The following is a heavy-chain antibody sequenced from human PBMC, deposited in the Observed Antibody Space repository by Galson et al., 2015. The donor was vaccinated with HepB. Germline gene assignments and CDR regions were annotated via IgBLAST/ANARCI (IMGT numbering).Heavy chain of an antibody. D-gene: IGHD3-22*01. CDR3: ARLSYEWNSNGGLDH. CDR2: IYRGGST. Sequence: SLRLSCAASGISVSSNYMTWVRQAPGKGLEWVSLIYRGGSTYYADSVKGRFTLSRDNSNNTLYLQMNSLRAEDTAIYYCARLSYEWNSNGGLDHWGQGTLVTVSS. J-gene: IGHJ4*02. V-gene: IGHV3-53*01. CDR1: GISVSSNY.